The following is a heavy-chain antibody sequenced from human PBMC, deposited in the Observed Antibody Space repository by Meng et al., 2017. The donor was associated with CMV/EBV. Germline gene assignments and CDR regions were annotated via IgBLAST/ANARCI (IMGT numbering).Heavy chain of an antibody. J-gene: IGHJ4*02. V-gene: IGHV3-11*01. Sequence: GESLKISCAASGFTFSDYYMSWIRQAPGKGLEWVSYISSSGSTIYYADSVKGRFTISRDNAKNSLYLQMNSLRAEDTAVYYCARALPPIAAADTFDYRGQGTLVTVSS. D-gene: IGHD6-13*01. CDR1: GFTFSDYY. CDR2: ISSSGSTI. CDR3: ARALPPIAAADTFDY.